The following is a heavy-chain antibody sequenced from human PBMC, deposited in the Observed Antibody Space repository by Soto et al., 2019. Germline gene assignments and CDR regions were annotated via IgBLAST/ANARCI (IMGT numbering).Heavy chain of an antibody. CDR1: GGSISSYY. CDR2: IYYSGST. CDR3: ARGGYCSGGSCRRPKYNWFDP. J-gene: IGHJ5*02. V-gene: IGHV4-59*01. Sequence: PSETLSLTCTVSGGSISSYYWSWIRQPPGKGLEWIGYIYYSGSTNYNPSLKSRVTISVDTSKNQFSLKLSSVTAADTAVYYCARGGYCSGGSCRRPKYNWFDPWGQGTLVTVSS. D-gene: IGHD2-15*01.